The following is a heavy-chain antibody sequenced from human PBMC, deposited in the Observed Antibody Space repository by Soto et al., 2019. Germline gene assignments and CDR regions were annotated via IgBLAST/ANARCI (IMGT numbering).Heavy chain of an antibody. V-gene: IGHV4-4*02. CDR1: GGSISSSNW. CDR2: IYHNGST. D-gene: IGHD3-10*01. CDR3: ARGRYCGSGSNPYFFDY. J-gene: IGHJ4*02. Sequence: QVRLQESGPGLVKPSGTLSLTCAVSGGSISSSNWWTWFRQPPGKGLEWIGEIYHNGSTNYNPSLKSRVTISLDKSKNQFSLKLSSVTAADTALYYCARGRYCGSGSNPYFFDYWGQATLVTVSS.